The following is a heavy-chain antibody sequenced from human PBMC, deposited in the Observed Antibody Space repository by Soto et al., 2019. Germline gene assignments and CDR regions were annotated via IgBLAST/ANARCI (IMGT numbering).Heavy chain of an antibody. Sequence: QVQLVQSGAEVKKPGASVQVSCQASGYTFTSYDINWVRQATGQGLEWMGWMNPNNGNTGYTQKFQGSVTMTRNTSISTDYIELSSMGSEDTGVCYCARESEAGGYWGQGTMVT. CDR2: MNPNNGNT. CDR1: GYTFTSYD. CDR3: ARESEAGGY. D-gene: IGHD6-13*01. J-gene: IGHJ4*02. V-gene: IGHV1-8*01.